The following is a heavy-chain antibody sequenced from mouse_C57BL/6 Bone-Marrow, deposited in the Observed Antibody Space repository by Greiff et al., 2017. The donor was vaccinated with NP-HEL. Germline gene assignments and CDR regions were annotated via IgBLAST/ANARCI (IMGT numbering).Heavy chain of an antibody. CDR3: IYSGYDEFAY. CDR1: GYTFTSYG. Sequence: QVQLQQSGAELARPGASVKLSCKASGYTFTSYGISWVKQRTGQGLEWIGEIYPRSGNTYYNEKFKGKATLTADKSSSTAYMELRSLTSEDSAVYFCIYSGYDEFAYWGQGTLVTVSA. CDR2: IYPRSGNT. D-gene: IGHD2-2*01. V-gene: IGHV1-81*01. J-gene: IGHJ3*01.